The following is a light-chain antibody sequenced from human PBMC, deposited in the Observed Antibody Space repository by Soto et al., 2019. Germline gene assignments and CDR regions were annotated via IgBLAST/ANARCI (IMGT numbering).Light chain of an antibody. CDR1: QSVSSN. J-gene: IGKJ4*01. CDR2: GSS. V-gene: IGKV3-15*01. CDR3: QQSNNWPYT. Sequence: EIVMTQSPATLSVSPGERATLSCRASQSVSSNLAWYQQKPGQAPRLLFYGSSTRATGVPARFTGSGSGTDFTLTISSLQSEDFAVYYCQQSNNWPYTFGGGTKVEIK.